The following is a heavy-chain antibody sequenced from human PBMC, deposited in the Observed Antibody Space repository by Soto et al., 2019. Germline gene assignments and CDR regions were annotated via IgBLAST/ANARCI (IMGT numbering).Heavy chain of an antibody. CDR2: ISAYNGNT. Sequence: QVQLVQSGAEVKKPGASVKVSCKASGYTFTSYGISWVRQAPGQGLEWMGWISAYNGNTNYAQKLQGRVTMTTDTPKSTTYMELRSLRSAATAVYYCARSGAGYCISPSCFPPPGWFDPWGQGTLVTVSS. CDR1: GYTFTSYG. J-gene: IGHJ5*02. CDR3: ARSGAGYCISPSCFPPPGWFDP. V-gene: IGHV1-18*01. D-gene: IGHD2-2*01.